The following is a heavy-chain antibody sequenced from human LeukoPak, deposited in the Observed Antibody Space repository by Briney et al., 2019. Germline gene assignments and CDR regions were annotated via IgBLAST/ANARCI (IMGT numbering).Heavy chain of an antibody. Sequence: ASVKVSCKASGYTFTSYGISWVRQAPGQGLEWMGWISAYNGNTNYARKLQGRVTMTTDTSTSTAYMELRSLRSDDTAVYYCARGPVVPAARTYYGMDVWGQGTTVTVSS. J-gene: IGHJ6*02. CDR2: ISAYNGNT. V-gene: IGHV1-18*01. D-gene: IGHD2-2*01. CDR3: ARGPVVPAARTYYGMDV. CDR1: GYTFTSYG.